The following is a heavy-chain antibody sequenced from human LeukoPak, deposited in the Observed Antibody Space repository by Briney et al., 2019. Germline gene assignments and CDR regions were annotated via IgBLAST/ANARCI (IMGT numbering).Heavy chain of an antibody. CDR3: AVPPLSGSGSSRPLAGVDV. CDR1: GFTFSSYG. D-gene: IGHD3-10*01. V-gene: IGHV3-30*02. Sequence: GGSLRLSWAASGFTFSSYGMHWVRQAPGKGLEWVTFIRYDGSNKYYADSVKGRFTISRDNSKNTLYLQMNSLRAEDTAVYYCAVPPLSGSGSSRPLAGVDVWGQGTTVTVSS. J-gene: IGHJ6*02. CDR2: IRYDGSNK.